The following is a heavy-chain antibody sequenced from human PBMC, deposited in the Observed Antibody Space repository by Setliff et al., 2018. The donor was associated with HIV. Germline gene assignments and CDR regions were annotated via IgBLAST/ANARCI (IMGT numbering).Heavy chain of an antibody. Sequence: SETLSLTCAVFGESFSNYHWNWFRQPPGGGLEWIGEINHSGNTDYNSSLKSRVTISVATSKKQFSLKLTSVTAADTAVYYCAKEHGNYDTSADYSPDAFDIWGQGTMVTVSS. CDR1: GESFSNYH. D-gene: IGHD3-22*01. CDR2: INHSGNT. CDR3: AKEHGNYDTSADYSPDAFDI. J-gene: IGHJ3*02. V-gene: IGHV4-34*01.